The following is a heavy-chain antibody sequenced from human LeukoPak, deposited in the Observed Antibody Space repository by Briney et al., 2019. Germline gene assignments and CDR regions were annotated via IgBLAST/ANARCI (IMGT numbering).Heavy chain of an antibody. J-gene: IGHJ4*02. CDR2: IKHSGST. CDR1: GGSFSGYY. D-gene: IGHD4-23*01. CDR3: ASGRVGGLRWHQNHLDY. Sequence: SETLSLTCAVYGGSFSGYYWSWIRQPPGKGLEWIEEIKHSGSTNYNPSLKSRVTISVDTSKNQFSLKLSSVTAADTAVYYCASGRVGGLRWHQNHLDYWGQGTLVTVSS. V-gene: IGHV4-34*01.